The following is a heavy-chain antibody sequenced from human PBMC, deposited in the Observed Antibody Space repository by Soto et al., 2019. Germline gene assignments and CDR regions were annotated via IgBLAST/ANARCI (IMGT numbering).Heavy chain of an antibody. CDR1: GGSISSSSYY. CDR2: IYYSGST. J-gene: IGHJ6*02. V-gene: IGHV4-39*02. D-gene: IGHD3-3*01. Sequence: QLQLQESGPGLVKPSETLSLTCTVSGGSISSSSYYWGWIRQPPGKGLEWIGSIYYSGSTYYNPSLKSRVTISVDTSKNQFSLKLSSVTAADTAVYYCAREPPERNYDFWSGYPYYYYGMDVWGQGTTVTVSS. CDR3: AREPPERNYDFWSGYPYYYYGMDV.